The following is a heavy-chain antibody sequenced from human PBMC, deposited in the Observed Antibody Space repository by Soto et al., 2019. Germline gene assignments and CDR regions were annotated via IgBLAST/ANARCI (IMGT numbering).Heavy chain of an antibody. CDR1: GGTFSSYA. D-gene: IGHD3-22*01. V-gene: IGHV1-69*12. CDR2: IIPIFGTA. Sequence: QVQLVQSGAEVKKPGSSVNVSCKASGGTFSSYAISWVRQAPGQGLEWMGGIIPIFGTANYAQKFQGRVTITADESTSTAYMELSSLRFEDTAVYYCAREGGGDYYDSSGYAGYWGQGTLVTVSS. J-gene: IGHJ4*02. CDR3: AREGGGDYYDSSGYAGY.